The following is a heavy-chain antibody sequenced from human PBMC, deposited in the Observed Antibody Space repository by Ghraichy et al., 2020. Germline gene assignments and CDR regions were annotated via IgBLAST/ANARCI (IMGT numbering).Heavy chain of an antibody. CDR1: GFNFRTYR. J-gene: IGHJ5*02. D-gene: IGHD6-13*01. CDR2: ISGPSDYI. CDR3: VPHPDSSSQGS. Sequence: GGSLRLSCAASGFNFRTYRMNWVRQAPGKGLEWVSSISGPSDYIYYADSVKGRFTISKDNAKNSLYLQMNILRAEDTAVYFCVPHPDSSSQGSWGQGTRVTVSS. V-gene: IGHV3-21*01.